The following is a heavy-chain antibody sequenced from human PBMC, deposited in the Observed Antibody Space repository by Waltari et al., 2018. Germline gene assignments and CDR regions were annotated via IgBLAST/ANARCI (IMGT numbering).Heavy chain of an antibody. CDR3: ARGGPEFGRGYLSNNWFDP. V-gene: IGHV1-69*13. CDR1: GGTFNTYA. D-gene: IGHD3-3*01. CDR2: IISIFCTA. J-gene: IGHJ5*02. Sequence: QVQLVQSGAEVKKPGSSVKVSCKASGGTFNTYAISWVRQAPGQGLEWMGRIISIFCTANYAQKCQGRVTLTADKSTSTAYRELSSLRSEDTAVYYCARGGPEFGRGYLSNNWFDPWGQGTLVTVSS.